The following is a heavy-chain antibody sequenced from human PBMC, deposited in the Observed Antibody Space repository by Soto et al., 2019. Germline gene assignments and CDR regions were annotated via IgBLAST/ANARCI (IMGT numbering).Heavy chain of an antibody. CDR1: GGSISSGGYY. Sequence: PSETLSLTCTVSGGSISSGGYYWSWIRQAPGKGLEWIGFIYYSGSTNYNPSLKSRVTISVDTPKNQFSLKLSSVTAADTAVYYCAKNWNWGSLVHWGQGTLVTVSS. V-gene: IGHV4-61*08. J-gene: IGHJ4*02. D-gene: IGHD7-27*01. CDR3: AKNWNWGSLVH. CDR2: IYYSGST.